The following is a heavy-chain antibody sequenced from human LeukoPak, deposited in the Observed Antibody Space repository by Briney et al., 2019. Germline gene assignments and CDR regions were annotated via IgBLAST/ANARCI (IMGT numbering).Heavy chain of an antibody. D-gene: IGHD3-22*01. CDR3: AKRDTSGYYYFDY. CDR2: ISSSGDVT. V-gene: IGHV3-23*01. CDR1: GIAFSSNA. Sequence: GGSLRLSCAASGIAFSSNAMSWVRQTPGKGPEWVSSISSSGDVTSYADSVKGRFTISRDRSKNTLYLQMNSLRAEDTAVYYCAKRDTSGYYYFDYWGQGTLVTVSS. J-gene: IGHJ4*02.